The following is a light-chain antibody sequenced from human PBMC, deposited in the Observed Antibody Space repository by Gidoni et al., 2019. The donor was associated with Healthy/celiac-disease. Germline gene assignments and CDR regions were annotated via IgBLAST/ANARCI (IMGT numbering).Light chain of an antibody. J-gene: IGLJ2*01. CDR2: EGS. CDR3: CSYAGSRVV. V-gene: IGLV2-23*01. Sequence: LTQPASLPGQSITISCTGTSSDVGSYNLVSWYQQHPGKAPKLMIYEGSKRPSGVSNRFSGSKSGNTASLTISGLQAEDEADYYCCSYAGSRVVFGGGTKLTVL. CDR1: SSDVGSYNL.